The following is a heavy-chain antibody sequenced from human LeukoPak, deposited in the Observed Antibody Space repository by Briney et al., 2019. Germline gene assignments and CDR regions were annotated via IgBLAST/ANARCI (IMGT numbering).Heavy chain of an antibody. CDR1: GGSISSYY. CDR2: IYYSGST. CDR3: ARSPLCDSSTPWYFDL. Sequence: NPSETLSLTCTVSGGSISSYYWSWIRQPPGKGLEWLGYIYYSGSTNYNPSLKSRVTISVDKSKNQFSLKLSSVTAADTAVYYCARSPLCDSSTPWYFDLWGRGTLVTVSS. D-gene: IGHD3-22*01. V-gene: IGHV4-59*12. J-gene: IGHJ2*01.